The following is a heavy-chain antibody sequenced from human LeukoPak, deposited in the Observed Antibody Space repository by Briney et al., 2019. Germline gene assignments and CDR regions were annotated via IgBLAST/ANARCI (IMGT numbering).Heavy chain of an antibody. D-gene: IGHD5-12*01. CDR1: GFSFSSYG. CDR3: ARGGGYAWDY. J-gene: IGHJ4*02. Sequence: GGSLRLSCAASGFSFSSYGMHWVRQAPGKGLEWVAVISRDGLTKYYADSVKGRFTLHRDNARNSLYLQMNSLRADDTAVYYCARGGGYAWDYWGQGTLVTVSS. V-gene: IGHV3-33*05. CDR2: ISRDGLTK.